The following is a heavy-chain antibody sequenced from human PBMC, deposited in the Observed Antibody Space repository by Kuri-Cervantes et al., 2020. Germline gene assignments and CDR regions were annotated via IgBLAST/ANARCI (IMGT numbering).Heavy chain of an antibody. D-gene: IGHD3-10*01. J-gene: IGHJ6*03. V-gene: IGHV3-33*01. CDR1: GFTFSSYC. Sequence: GGSLRLSCAASGFTFSSYCMHWVRQAPGKGLEWVAVIWYDGSNKYYADSVKGRFTISRDNSKNTLYLQMNSLRAEDTAVYYCARWEGYYGSGSYSYYMDVWGKGTTVTVSS. CDR3: ARWEGYYGSGSYSYYMDV. CDR2: IWYDGSNK.